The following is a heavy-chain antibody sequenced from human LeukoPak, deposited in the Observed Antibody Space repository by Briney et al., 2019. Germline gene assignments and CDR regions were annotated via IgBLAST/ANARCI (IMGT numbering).Heavy chain of an antibody. J-gene: IGHJ4*02. V-gene: IGHV3-48*03. Sequence: GGPLRLPCAASGFTFSSHEMNWVRQAPGKGLEWVSYISSSGSTIYYADSVKGRFTISRDNAKNSLYVQINSLRAEDTAVYYCARLSSSGWYEDYWGQGTLVTVSS. CDR2: ISSSGSTI. CDR3: ARLSSSGWYEDY. CDR1: GFTFSSHE. D-gene: IGHD6-19*01.